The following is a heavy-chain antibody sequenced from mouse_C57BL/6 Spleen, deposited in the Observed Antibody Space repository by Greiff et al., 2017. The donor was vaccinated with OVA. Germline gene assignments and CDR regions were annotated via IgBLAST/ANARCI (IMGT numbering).Heavy chain of an antibody. CDR2: ISDGGSYT. CDR3: ARDDYCAY. Sequence: EVTVAESGGGLVKPGGSLKLSCAASGFPFSSYAMSWVRQTPEKRLEWVATISDGGSYTYYPDNVKGRFTISRDNAKNNLYLQMSHLKSEDTAMYYCARDDYCAYWGQGTLVTVSA. V-gene: IGHV5-4*01. J-gene: IGHJ3*01. CDR1: GFPFSSYA. D-gene: IGHD2-13*01.